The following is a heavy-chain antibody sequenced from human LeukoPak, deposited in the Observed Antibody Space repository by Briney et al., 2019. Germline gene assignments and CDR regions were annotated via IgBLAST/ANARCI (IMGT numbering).Heavy chain of an antibody. V-gene: IGHV3-23*01. D-gene: IGHD1-26*01. CDR3: AKSKSGSYWGPGAFDI. CDR2: ISGSGGST. Sequence: GGSLRLSCAASGFTFSSYAMSWVRQAPGKGLEWVSAISGSGGSTYYTDSVKGRFTISRDNSKNTLYLQMNSLRAEDTAVYYCAKSKSGSYWGPGAFDIWGQGTMVTVSS. J-gene: IGHJ3*02. CDR1: GFTFSSYA.